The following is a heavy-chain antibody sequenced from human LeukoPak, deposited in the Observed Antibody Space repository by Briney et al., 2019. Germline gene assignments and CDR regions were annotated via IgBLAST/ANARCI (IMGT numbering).Heavy chain of an antibody. Sequence: PSETLSLTCTVSGGSISSSSYYWGWIRQTPGKGLEWIGSIYYSGSTYYNPSLKSRVTISVDTSKNQFSLKLSSVTAADTAVYYCARSSIAAPYYYYYYMDVWGKGTTVTVSS. CDR2: IYYSGST. CDR1: GGSISSSSYY. CDR3: ARSSIAAPYYYYYYMDV. J-gene: IGHJ6*03. V-gene: IGHV4-39*01. D-gene: IGHD6-6*01.